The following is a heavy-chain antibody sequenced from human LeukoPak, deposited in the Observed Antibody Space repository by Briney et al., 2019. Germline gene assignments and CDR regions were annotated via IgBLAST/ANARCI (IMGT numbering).Heavy chain of an antibody. J-gene: IGHJ2*01. Sequence: GSLRLSCEGSAFIFSGHWMNWVRQTPGKGLEWIGYIYYSGSSKYNPSLKSRVTISVDTSKNQFSLKLISVTAADTAVYYCARVPIAVAVTRWYFDLWGRGTLVTVSS. CDR3: ARVPIAVAVTRWYFDL. D-gene: IGHD6-19*01. V-gene: IGHV4-59*11. CDR2: IYYSGSS. CDR1: AFIFSGHW.